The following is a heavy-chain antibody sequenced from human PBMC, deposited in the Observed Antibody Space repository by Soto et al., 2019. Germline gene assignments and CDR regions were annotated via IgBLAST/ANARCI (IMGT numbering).Heavy chain of an antibody. D-gene: IGHD4-17*01. Sequence: SVKVSCKASGGTFSIYAISWVRQAPGQGLEWMGGIIPIFGTANYAQKFQGRVTITADESTSTAYMELSSLRSEDTAVYYCARKLDYGGKDLYDYWGQGTLVTVSS. CDR1: GGTFSIYA. J-gene: IGHJ4*02. V-gene: IGHV1-69*13. CDR2: IIPIFGTA. CDR3: ARKLDYGGKDLYDY.